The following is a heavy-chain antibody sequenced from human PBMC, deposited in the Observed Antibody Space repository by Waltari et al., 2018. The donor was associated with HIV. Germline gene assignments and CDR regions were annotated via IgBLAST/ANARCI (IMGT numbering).Heavy chain of an antibody. D-gene: IGHD3-16*01. Sequence: QVQLVQSGAEVKKPGASVKVSCKASGYTFTSYYMHWVRTAPGQGLEWMGIITPSGGSTSYAQKFQGRVTMTRDTSTSTVYMELSSLRSEDTAVYYCARDLRGSMITFGGVNWFDPWGQGTLVTVSS. CDR3: ARDLRGSMITFGGVNWFDP. CDR1: GYTFTSYY. CDR2: ITPSGGST. V-gene: IGHV1-46*01. J-gene: IGHJ5*02.